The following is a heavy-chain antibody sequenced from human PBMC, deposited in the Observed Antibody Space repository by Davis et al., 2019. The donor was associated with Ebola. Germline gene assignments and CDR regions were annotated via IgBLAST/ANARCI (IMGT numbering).Heavy chain of an antibody. J-gene: IGHJ1*01. CDR3: ARHPDYYDTRGEYFQH. CDR2: IYPGDSDT. D-gene: IGHD3-22*01. V-gene: IGHV5-51*01. CDR1: GYRFTSYW. Sequence: GESQKISCTGSGYRFTSYWIAWVRQMPGKGLEYMGIIYPGDSDTRYSPSFQGQVTISVDKSITTAYLQWSSLKASDTAMYYCARHPDYYDTRGEYFQHWGQGTLVTVSS.